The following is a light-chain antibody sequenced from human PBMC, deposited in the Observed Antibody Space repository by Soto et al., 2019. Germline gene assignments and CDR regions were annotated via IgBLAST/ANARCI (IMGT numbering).Light chain of an antibody. CDR1: SSDIGVYNY. Sequence: QSALTQPPSASGSPGQSVTISCTGTSSDIGVYNYVSWYQQHPGKAPKLMLYEVSKRPSGVPDRFSGSKSGTSASLAITGLQAEDEADYYCQSYDSCLSDVGFGGVTKLTVL. V-gene: IGLV2-8*01. J-gene: IGLJ3*02. CDR3: QSYDSCLSDVG. CDR2: EVS.